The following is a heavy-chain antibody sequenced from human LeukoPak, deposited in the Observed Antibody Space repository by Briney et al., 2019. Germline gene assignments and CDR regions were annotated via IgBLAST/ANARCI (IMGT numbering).Heavy chain of an antibody. CDR3: ARTNPLEAAAFDI. CDR2: IYSGGST. J-gene: IGHJ3*02. Sequence: GGSLRLSCAASGFTVSSNYMSWVRQAPGKGLEWVSVIYSGGSTYYADSVKGRFTISRDNAKNSLYLQMNSLRAEDTAVYYCARTNPLEAAAFDIWGQGTMVTVSS. D-gene: IGHD6-25*01. V-gene: IGHV3-53*01. CDR1: GFTVSSNY.